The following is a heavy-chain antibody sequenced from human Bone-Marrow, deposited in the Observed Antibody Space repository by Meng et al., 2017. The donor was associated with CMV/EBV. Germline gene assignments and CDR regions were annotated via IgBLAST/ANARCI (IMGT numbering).Heavy chain of an antibody. CDR1: GFTFSSYG. CDR2: KRHEGNNS. Sequence: GGSLRLSCAASGFTFSSYGMHWVRQAPGKGLEWVAFKRHEGNNSYYTDSVKGRFTISRDNSKNTLYLQMNSLRADDTALYYCAKDLAFGYYDFSVCGQGTTVTASS. CDR3: AKDLAFGYYDFSV. J-gene: IGHJ6*02. D-gene: IGHD3-3*01. V-gene: IGHV3-30*02.